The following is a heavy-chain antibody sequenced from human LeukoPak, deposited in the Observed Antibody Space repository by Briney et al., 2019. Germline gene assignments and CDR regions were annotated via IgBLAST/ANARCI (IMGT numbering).Heavy chain of an antibody. V-gene: IGHV3-23*01. Sequence: GGSLRLSCGASGFTFSSYAMSWVRQAPGKGLEWVSTISGSGGSTYYADSVKGRFTISRDNSKNTLYLQMNSLRAEDTAVYYCAFGDVSLYYFDYWGQGTLVTVSS. CDR3: AFGDVSLYYFDY. D-gene: IGHD3-16*01. CDR2: ISGSGGST. J-gene: IGHJ4*02. CDR1: GFTFSSYA.